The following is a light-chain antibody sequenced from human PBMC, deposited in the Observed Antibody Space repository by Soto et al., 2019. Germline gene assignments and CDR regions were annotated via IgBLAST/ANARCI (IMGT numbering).Light chain of an antibody. V-gene: IGLV1-40*01. Sequence: QSVLTQPPSVSGAPGQRVTISCTGSSSNIGTGYNIHWYQQVPGTAPKLLIYGNSNRPSGVPDRFSGSKSGTSASLAITGLQAEDEADYYCQSYASSLSGGVFGTGTKVTVL. J-gene: IGLJ1*01. CDR2: GNS. CDR3: QSYASSLSGGV. CDR1: SSNIGTGYN.